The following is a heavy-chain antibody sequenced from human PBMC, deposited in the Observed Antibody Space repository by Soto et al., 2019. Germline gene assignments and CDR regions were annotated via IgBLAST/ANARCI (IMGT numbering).Heavy chain of an antibody. J-gene: IGHJ4*02. D-gene: IGHD5-18*01. CDR3: AKAGQAIGGSGYSYDFDY. CDR2: ISYDGSDE. CDR1: GFTFSSYG. V-gene: IGHV3-30*18. Sequence: PGGSLRLSCAASGFTFSSYGMHWVRQAPGKGLEWVAVISYDGSDEYYADSVKGRFTISRDNSKDTLYLQMNSLRAEDTALYYCAKAGQAIGGSGYSYDFDYWGQGTLVTVSS.